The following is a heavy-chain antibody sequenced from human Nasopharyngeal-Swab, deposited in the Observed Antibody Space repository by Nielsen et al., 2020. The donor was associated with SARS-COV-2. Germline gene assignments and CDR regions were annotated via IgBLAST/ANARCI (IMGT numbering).Heavy chain of an antibody. CDR1: GFTFSSYA. J-gene: IGHJ3*02. CDR3: ARGRLRYFDWLLEGHAFDI. V-gene: IGHV3-23*01. D-gene: IGHD3-9*01. CDR2: ISGSGGST. Sequence: GESLKISCAASGFTFSSYAMSWVRQAPGKGLEWVSAISGSGGSTYYADSVKGRFTISRDNSKNTLYLQMNSLRAGDTAVYYCARGRLRYFDWLLEGHAFDIWGQGTMVTVSS.